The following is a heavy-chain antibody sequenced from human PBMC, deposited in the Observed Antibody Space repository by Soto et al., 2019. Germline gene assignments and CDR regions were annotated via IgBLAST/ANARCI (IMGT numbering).Heavy chain of an antibody. D-gene: IGHD7-27*01. V-gene: IGHV3-48*01. CDR1: GFILSDCA. CDR3: ARDLSWGSNWYYYMDV. Sequence: EVQLVESGGGLVQPGGSLRLSCATSGFILSDCAMNWVRQAPGKGLEWVSYISSSSSVTDYADSVKGRFTVSRDNARNSLYLQMNSLRAEDTAVYYCARDLSWGSNWYYYMDVWGKGPTVTVSS. CDR2: ISSSSSVT. J-gene: IGHJ6*03.